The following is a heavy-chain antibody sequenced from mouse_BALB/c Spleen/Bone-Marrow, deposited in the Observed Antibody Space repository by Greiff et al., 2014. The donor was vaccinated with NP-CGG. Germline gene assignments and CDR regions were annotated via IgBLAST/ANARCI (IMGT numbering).Heavy chain of an antibody. V-gene: IGHV7-3*02. CDR1: GFTFTDYY. CDR2: IRNKANAYTT. Sequence: VQLKESGGGLVQPGGSLRLSCATSGFTFTDYYMSWVRQPPGKALEWLGFIRNKANAYTTEYSASVKGRFTISRDNSQSILYLQMNTLRAEDSASDYCARDDYYAMDYWGQGTSVTVSS. CDR3: ARDDYYAMDY. J-gene: IGHJ4*01.